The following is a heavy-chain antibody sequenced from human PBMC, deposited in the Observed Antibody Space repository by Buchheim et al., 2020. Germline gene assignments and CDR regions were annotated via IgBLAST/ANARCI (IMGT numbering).Heavy chain of an antibody. J-gene: IGHJ4*02. CDR1: GFTFNNYA. CDR3: AKDHFQQLDYCDY. D-gene: IGHD6-13*01. CDR2: ISYSGDST. V-gene: IGHV3-23*04. Sequence: VQLVESGGGVVQPGWSLRLSCAASGFTFNNYAINWVRQAPGKGLEWVSSISYSGDSTYYADSVKGRFAISRDNSKNTLYLQMNGLGADDTAVYYCAKDHFQQLDYCDYWGQGTL.